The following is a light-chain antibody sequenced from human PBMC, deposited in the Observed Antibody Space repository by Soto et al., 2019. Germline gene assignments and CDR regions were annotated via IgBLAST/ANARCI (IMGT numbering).Light chain of an antibody. Sequence: QSALTQPASVSGSPGQSITISCTGTSSDVGGYNYVSWFQQHPGKAPKLIIYEVSNRPSGVSNRFSGSKSGNTASLTISGLQAEDEAGYYCSSYTSTYTVIFGGGTQLTVL. CDR2: EVS. J-gene: IGLJ2*01. CDR1: SSDVGGYNY. V-gene: IGLV2-14*03. CDR3: SSYTSTYTVI.